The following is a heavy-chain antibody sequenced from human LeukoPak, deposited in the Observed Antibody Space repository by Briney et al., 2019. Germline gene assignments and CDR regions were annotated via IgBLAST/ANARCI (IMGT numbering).Heavy chain of an antibody. J-gene: IGHJ4*02. CDR2: ISGSGDNT. CDR3: AKYRYSSSLPFDY. Sequence: GGSLRLSCVVSVYTFCSYAMSWVREAPWKGLEWVLGISGSGDNTYYADSVKGRFTIPRDNSKNTLYLRMNSLRAEDTAVYYCAKYRYSSSLPFDYWGQGTLVTVSS. V-gene: IGHV3-23*01. CDR1: VYTFCSYA. D-gene: IGHD6-19*01.